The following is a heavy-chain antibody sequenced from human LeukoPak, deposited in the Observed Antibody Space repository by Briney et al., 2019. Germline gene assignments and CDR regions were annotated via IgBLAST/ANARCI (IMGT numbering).Heavy chain of an antibody. Sequence: PGGSLRLSCAASGFTFSSYGMHWVRQAPGKGLEWVAVISYDGSNKYYADSVKGRFTISRDNSKNTLYLQMNSLRAEDTAVYYCAKQIVLPGEYCSSTSCYGPVDYWGQGTLVTVSS. CDR3: AKQIVLPGEYCSSTSCYGPVDY. J-gene: IGHJ4*02. V-gene: IGHV3-30*18. CDR1: GFTFSSYG. D-gene: IGHD2-2*01. CDR2: ISYDGSNK.